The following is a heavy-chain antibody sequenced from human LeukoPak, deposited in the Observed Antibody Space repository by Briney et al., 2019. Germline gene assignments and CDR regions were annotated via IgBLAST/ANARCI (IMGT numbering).Heavy chain of an antibody. V-gene: IGHV1-8*01. CDR3: ARGFLGYDSSDYAFSYY. Sequence: ASVKGSWKASGYTFPRYYIKWGRQATGQRLEWMGWMNPNNGNTGYAQRFQGRVTLTRDTSISTAYMELSSLRSEDTAVYYCARGFLGYDSSDYAFSYYWGQGTLVTVSS. D-gene: IGHD3-22*01. CDR1: GYTFPRYY. J-gene: IGHJ4*02. CDR2: MNPNNGNT.